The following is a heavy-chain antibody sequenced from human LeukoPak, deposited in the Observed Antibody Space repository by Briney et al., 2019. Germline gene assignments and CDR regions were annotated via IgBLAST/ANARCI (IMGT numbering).Heavy chain of an antibody. V-gene: IGHV1-18*01. J-gene: IGHJ4*02. D-gene: IGHD5-18*01. CDR1: GYTFTSYG. CDR3: AREDSGYSYGYDY. Sequence: ASVKVSCKASGYTFTSYGISWVRQAPGPALEGMGWISAYNGNTNYAQKLQGRVTMTTDTSTSTAYMKLRSLRSDDTAVYYCAREDSGYSYGYDYGGQGTLVTASS. CDR2: ISAYNGNT.